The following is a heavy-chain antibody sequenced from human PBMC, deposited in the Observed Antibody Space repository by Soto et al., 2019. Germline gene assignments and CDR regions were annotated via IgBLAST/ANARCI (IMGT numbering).Heavy chain of an antibody. V-gene: IGHV1-2*02. CDR1: GYTFTGYY. J-gene: IGHJ4*02. CDR2: INPNSGGT. CDR3: ARGRSVRGVIRTLDS. D-gene: IGHD3-10*01. Sequence: ASVKVSCKASGYTFTGYYMHWVRQAPGQGLEWMGWINPNSGGTNYAQKFQGRVTMTRDTSISTAYMELSRLRSDDTAVYYCARGRSVRGVIRTLDSWGQGTLVTVSS.